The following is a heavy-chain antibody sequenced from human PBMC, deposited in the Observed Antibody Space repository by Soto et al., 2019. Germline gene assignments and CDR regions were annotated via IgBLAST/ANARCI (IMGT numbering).Heavy chain of an antibody. J-gene: IGHJ4*02. Sequence: GGTLRLSCAASGFTFSSYGMHWVRQAPGKGLEWVAVIWYDGSNKYYADSVKGRLTISRDNSKNTLYLQMNSLRAEDTAVYYCARDGYCSGGSCYSVPVFDYWGQGT. CDR2: IWYDGSNK. CDR3: ARDGYCSGGSCYSVPVFDY. CDR1: GFTFSSYG. V-gene: IGHV3-33*01. D-gene: IGHD2-15*01.